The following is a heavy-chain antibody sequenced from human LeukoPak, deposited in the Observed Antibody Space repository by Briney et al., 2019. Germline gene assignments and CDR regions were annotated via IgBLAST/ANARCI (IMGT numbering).Heavy chain of an antibody. Sequence: GGSLRLSCAASGFTFDDYGMHWVRQAPGKGLEWVADIWVDGKNEHFADSVKGRFTISRDNSKNTMYLQINRLRAEDTAVYYCARDRHCANGVCHSPPGMDVWGQGTTVTVSS. J-gene: IGHJ6*02. CDR1: GFTFDDYG. CDR2: IWVDGKNE. CDR3: ARDRHCANGVCHSPPGMDV. D-gene: IGHD2-8*01. V-gene: IGHV3-33*08.